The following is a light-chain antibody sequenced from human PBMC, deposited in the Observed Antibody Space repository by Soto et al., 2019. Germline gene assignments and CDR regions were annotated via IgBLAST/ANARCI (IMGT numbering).Light chain of an antibody. V-gene: IGLV2-14*01. CDR2: DVS. Sequence: QSVLAQPASVSGSPGQSITISCTGTSSDVGGYNYVSWYQQHPGKAPKLMIYDVSNRPSGVSNRFSGSKSANTASLTISGLRAEDEADYYCSSHTSSSTSYVFGTGTKVTVL. J-gene: IGLJ1*01. CDR1: SSDVGGYNY. CDR3: SSHTSSSTSYV.